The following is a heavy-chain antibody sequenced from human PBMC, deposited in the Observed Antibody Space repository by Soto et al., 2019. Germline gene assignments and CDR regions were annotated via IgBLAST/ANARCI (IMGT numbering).Heavy chain of an antibody. J-gene: IGHJ6*02. CDR2: IYYSGST. CDR1: GGSISSYY. CDR3: ARDPGSYYCYYGMDV. D-gene: IGHD1-26*01. Sequence: SETLSLTCTVSGGSISSYYWSWIRQPPGKGLEWIGYIYYSGSTNYNPSLKSRVTISVDTSKNQLSLKLSSVTAADTAVYYCARDPGSYYCYYGMDVWGQGTTVTVSS. V-gene: IGHV4-59*01.